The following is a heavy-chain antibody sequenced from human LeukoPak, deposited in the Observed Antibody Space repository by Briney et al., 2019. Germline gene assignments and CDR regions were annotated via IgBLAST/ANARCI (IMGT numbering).Heavy chain of an antibody. D-gene: IGHD5-18*01. CDR1: GGSISSSSYY. V-gene: IGHV4-39*01. CDR2: IYYSGST. J-gene: IGHJ4*02. Sequence: SETLSLTCTVSGGSISSSSYYWGWIRQPPGKGLKRIGSIYYSGSTYYNPSLKSRVTISVDTSKNQFSLKLSSVTAADTAVFFCARNRRGYSYGTLYYFDYWGRGTLVTVSS. CDR3: ARNRRGYSYGTLYYFDY.